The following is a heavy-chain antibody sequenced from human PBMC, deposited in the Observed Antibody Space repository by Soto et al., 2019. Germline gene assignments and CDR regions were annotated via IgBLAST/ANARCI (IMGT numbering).Heavy chain of an antibody. Sequence: AASVKVSCKASGYTFTSYAMHWVRQAPGQRLEWMGWINAGNGNTKYSQKFQGRVTITRDTSASTAYMELSSLRSEDTAVYYCAREGYSYEDYYGMDVWGQGTTVTVSS. CDR1: GYTFTSYA. J-gene: IGHJ6*02. D-gene: IGHD5-18*01. CDR2: INAGNGNT. V-gene: IGHV1-3*01. CDR3: AREGYSYEDYYGMDV.